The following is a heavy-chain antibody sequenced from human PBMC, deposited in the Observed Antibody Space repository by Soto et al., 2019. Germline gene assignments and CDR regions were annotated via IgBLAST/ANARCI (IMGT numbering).Heavy chain of an antibody. CDR1: GFTFSSYA. V-gene: IGHV3-21*01. Sequence: PGGSLRLSCAASGFTFSSYAMNWVRQTQERGLEWVSSISSTSSYTHYADSVKGRFTISRDNANNSLFLQMNSLRAEDTAVYYCARDLALAGNYWGQGAPVTVSS. CDR3: ARDLALAGNY. J-gene: IGHJ4*02. D-gene: IGHD6-19*01. CDR2: ISSTSSYT.